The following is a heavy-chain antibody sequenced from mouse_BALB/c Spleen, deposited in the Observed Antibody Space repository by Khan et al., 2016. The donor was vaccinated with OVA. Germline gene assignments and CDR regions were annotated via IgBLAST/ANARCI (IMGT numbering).Heavy chain of an antibody. CDR3: ARTARIKY. J-gene: IGHJ2*01. CDR2: ISYSGST. D-gene: IGHD1-2*01. V-gene: IGHV3-2*02. Sequence: VQLQQSGPGLVKPSQSLSLTCNVTGYSITSGYGWNLIRQFPGNKLEWMGYISYSGSTNYNPSFKSRISITRDTSKNQFFLQLNSVTTEDTAAYYCARTARIKYWGQGTTVTVSS. CDR1: GYSITSGYG.